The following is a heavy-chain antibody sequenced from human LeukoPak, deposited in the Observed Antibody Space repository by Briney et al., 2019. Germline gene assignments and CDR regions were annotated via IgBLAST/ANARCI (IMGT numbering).Heavy chain of an antibody. D-gene: IGHD1-14*01. Sequence: GALRLSCVGSGFTFSNYGIHWVRQAPGKGLEWVAFIRDGGRNEYYADSVKGRFTITRDNSKNSLYLQMNSLRAEDTAIYYCVKSRAPTAVPGGFDIWGQGTMVTVSS. CDR3: VKSRAPTAVPGGFDI. V-gene: IGHV3-30*02. J-gene: IGHJ3*02. CDR2: IRDGGRNE. CDR1: GFTFSNYG.